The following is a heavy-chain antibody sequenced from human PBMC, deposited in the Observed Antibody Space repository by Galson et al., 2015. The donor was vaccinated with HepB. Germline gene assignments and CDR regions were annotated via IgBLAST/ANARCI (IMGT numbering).Heavy chain of an antibody. V-gene: IGHV3-48*01. J-gene: IGHJ4*02. CDR1: GFRLTDYA. Sequence: SLRLSCAASGFRLTDYAMNWVRRAPGKGLEWAAYISSDSTTIHYADSVKGRFTISRDNAKNSVFLQMNSLRGEDTAVYYCVRDRGSGFGGNDVPSFDYWGQGTLVTVSS. CDR3: VRDRGSGFGGNDVPSFDY. D-gene: IGHD5-12*01. CDR2: ISSDSTTI.